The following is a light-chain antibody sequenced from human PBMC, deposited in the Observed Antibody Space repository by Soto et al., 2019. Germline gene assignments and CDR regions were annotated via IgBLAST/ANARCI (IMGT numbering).Light chain of an antibody. V-gene: IGLV2-14*01. CDR1: SSDVGAYKY. CDR2: EVS. J-gene: IGLJ2*01. Sequence: QSVLTQPASVSGSPGQSITISCTGTSSDVGAYKYVSWYQQHPGKAPKLMIYEVSNRPSGVSNRFSGFKSGNTASLTISGLQAEDEADYYCSSYTSSSTLVVFGGGTKVTVL. CDR3: SSYTSSSTLVV.